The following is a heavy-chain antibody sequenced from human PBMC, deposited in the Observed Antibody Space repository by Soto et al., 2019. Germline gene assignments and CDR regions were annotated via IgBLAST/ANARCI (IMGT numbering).Heavy chain of an antibody. CDR3: ARDPGNYYDSSGSGGWFDP. J-gene: IGHJ5*02. D-gene: IGHD3-22*01. V-gene: IGHV3-48*02. CDR1: GFTFSSYS. CDR2: ISSSSSTI. Sequence: QPGGSLRLSCAASGFTFSSYSMNWVRQAPGKGLEWVSYISSSSSTIYYADSVKGRFTISRDNAKNSLYLQMNSLRDEDTAVYYCARDPGNYYDSSGSGGWFDPWGQGTLVTVSS.